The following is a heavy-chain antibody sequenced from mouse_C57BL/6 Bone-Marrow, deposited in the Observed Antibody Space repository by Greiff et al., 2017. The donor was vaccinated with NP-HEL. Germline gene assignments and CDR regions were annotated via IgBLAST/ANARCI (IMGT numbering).Heavy chain of an antibody. CDR2: IYPGSGNT. J-gene: IGHJ1*03. D-gene: IGHD1-1*01. CDR3: ARGAHYYGSSSYWYFDV. V-gene: IGHV1-66*01. CDR1: GYSFTSYY. Sequence: QVQLQQSGPELVKPGASVKISCKASGYSFTSYYIHWVKQRPGQGLEWIGWIYPGSGNTKYNEKFKGKATLTADTSSSTAYMQLSSLTSEDSAVYYCARGAHYYGSSSYWYFDVWGTGTTVTVSS.